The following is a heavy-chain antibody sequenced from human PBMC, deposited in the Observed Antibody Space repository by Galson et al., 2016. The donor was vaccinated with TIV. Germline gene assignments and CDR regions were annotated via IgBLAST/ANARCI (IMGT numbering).Heavy chain of an antibody. CDR1: GYSFASYW. J-gene: IGHJ4*02. D-gene: IGHD3-16*01. CDR3: ARFYDYLWGNFDY. V-gene: IGHV5-51*03. Sequence: QSGAEVKEPGESLKISCKGSGYSFASYWIGWMRQMPGKGLEWMGVIYPDDSDTRYSPSFQGQVTISADRSTGTAYLQWNRLQATDTAMYYCARFYDYLWGNFDYWGQGTLLTVSS. CDR2: IYPDDSDT.